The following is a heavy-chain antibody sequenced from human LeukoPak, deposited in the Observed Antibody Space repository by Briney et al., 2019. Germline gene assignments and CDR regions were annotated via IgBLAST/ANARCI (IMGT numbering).Heavy chain of an antibody. CDR3: AKDRLPDSFWPVDS. V-gene: IGHV3-23*01. Sequence: PGESLRLSCAASGVTLSSYAMSWARQAPGKGLEWVSGIYGGGRVRFYADSVRGRFTITRDNSRNTVYLEMNDLRPEDTALYYCAKDRLPDSFWPVDSWGRGTLVTISS. CDR2: IYGGGRVR. J-gene: IGHJ4*02. CDR1: GVTLSSYA. D-gene: IGHD2/OR15-2a*01.